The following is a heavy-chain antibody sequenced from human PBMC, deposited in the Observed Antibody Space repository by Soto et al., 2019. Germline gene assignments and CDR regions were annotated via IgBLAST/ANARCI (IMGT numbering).Heavy chain of an antibody. D-gene: IGHD3-16*01. Sequence: GGSLRLSCAASGVTFSSYWMHWVRQAPGKGLVWVSRINSDGSSTSYADSVKGRFTISRDNAKNTLYLQMNSLRAEDTAVYYCARDGGAASGAFDIWGQGTMVTVSS. CDR2: INSDGSST. CDR3: ARDGGAASGAFDI. V-gene: IGHV3-74*01. CDR1: GVTFSSYW. J-gene: IGHJ3*02.